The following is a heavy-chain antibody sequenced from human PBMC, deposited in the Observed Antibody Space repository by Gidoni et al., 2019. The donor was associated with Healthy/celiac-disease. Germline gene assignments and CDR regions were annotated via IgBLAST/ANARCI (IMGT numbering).Heavy chain of an antibody. Sequence: QGQLVQSGAEVKKPGASVKVSCKASGNTLTSYDINWVRQATGQGLEWMGWMNPNSGNAGYAQKFQGRITITRNTSIIIVYLEVSSLRSEDTAVYYCARDRGVYYGMDVWGQGTTVTVSS. D-gene: IGHD6-13*01. CDR2: MNPNSGNA. CDR1: GNTLTSYD. V-gene: IGHV1-8*03. CDR3: ARDRGVYYGMDV. J-gene: IGHJ6*02.